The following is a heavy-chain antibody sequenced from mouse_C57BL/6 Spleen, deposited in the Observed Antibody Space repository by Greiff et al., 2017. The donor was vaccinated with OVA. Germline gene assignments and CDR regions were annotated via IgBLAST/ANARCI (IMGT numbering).Heavy chain of an antibody. CDR1: GFTFSSYA. CDR2: ISDGGSYT. CDR3: ARVVARGFDY. V-gene: IGHV5-4*03. J-gene: IGHJ2*01. Sequence: EVKVVESGGGLVKPGGSLKLSCAASGFTFSSYAMSWVRQTPEKRLEWVATISDGGSYTYYPDNVKGRFTISRDNAKNNLYLQMSHLKSEDTAMYYCARVVARGFDYWGQGTTLTVSS. D-gene: IGHD1-1*01.